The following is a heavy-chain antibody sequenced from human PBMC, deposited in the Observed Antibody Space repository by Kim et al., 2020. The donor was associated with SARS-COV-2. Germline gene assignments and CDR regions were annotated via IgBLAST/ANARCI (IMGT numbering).Heavy chain of an antibody. V-gene: IGHV3-48*03. Sequence: GGSLRLSCAASGFTFSSYEMNWVRQAPGKGLEWVSYISSSGSTIYYADSVKGRFTISRDNAKNSLYLQMNSLRAEDTAVYYCAGGHTYYYDSSGYEWGEWDYWGQGTLVTVSS. CDR2: ISSSGSTI. J-gene: IGHJ4*02. D-gene: IGHD3-22*01. CDR3: AGGHTYYYDSSGYEWGEWDY. CDR1: GFTFSSYE.